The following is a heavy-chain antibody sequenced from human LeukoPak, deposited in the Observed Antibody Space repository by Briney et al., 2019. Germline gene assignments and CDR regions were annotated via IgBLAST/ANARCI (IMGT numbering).Heavy chain of an antibody. V-gene: IGHV3-23*01. CDR2: ISDSGGST. CDR3: AKPYNKRVVAAPPDY. J-gene: IGHJ4*02. Sequence: GGSLRLSCAASGFTFSSYAMSWVRQAPGKGLEWVSAISDSGGSTFHADSVKGRFTISRDNSKNTLYLQMNSLRAEDTAVYYCAKPYNKRVVAAPPDYWGQGTLVTVSS. CDR1: GFTFSSYA. D-gene: IGHD2-15*01.